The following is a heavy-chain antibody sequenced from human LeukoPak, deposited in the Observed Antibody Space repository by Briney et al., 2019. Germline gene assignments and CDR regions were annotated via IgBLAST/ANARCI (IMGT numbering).Heavy chain of an antibody. D-gene: IGHD3-3*01. CDR2: ISGSGGST. CDR3: AKDKWSWSAVNFDY. CDR1: GFTFSSYA. V-gene: IGHV3-23*01. J-gene: IGHJ4*02. Sequence: PGGSLRLSCAASGFTFSSYAMGWVRQAPGKGLEWVSAISGSGGSTYYADSVKGRFTISRDNSKNTLYLQMNSLRAEDTAVYYCAKDKWSWSAVNFDYWGQGTLVTVSS.